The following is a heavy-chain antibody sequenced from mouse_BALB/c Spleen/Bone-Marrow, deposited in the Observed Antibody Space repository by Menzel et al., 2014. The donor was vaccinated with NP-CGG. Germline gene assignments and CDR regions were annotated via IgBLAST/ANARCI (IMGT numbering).Heavy chain of an antibody. CDR2: IYPYNGGT. J-gene: IGHJ2*01. CDR1: GYTFTDYN. V-gene: IGHV1S29*02. Sequence: EVKLMESGPELVKPGASVKISCKASGYTFTDYNMHWVKQSHGKSLEWIGYIYPYNGGTGYNQKFKSKATLTVDNSSSTAYMELRSLTSEDSAVYYCARREAVVADFDYWGQGTTLPGSS. CDR3: ARREAVVADFDY. D-gene: IGHD1-1*01.